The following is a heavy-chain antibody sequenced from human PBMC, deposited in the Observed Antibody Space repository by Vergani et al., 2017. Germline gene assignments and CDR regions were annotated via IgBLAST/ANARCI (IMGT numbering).Heavy chain of an antibody. D-gene: IGHD2-21*01. V-gene: IGHV4-31*03. CDR3: ARENVVIARIFDF. CDR2: IFRSGTT. J-gene: IGHJ4*02. CDR1: GDSLSSSEHY. Sequence: QVQLQESGPGLVKPSQTLSLTCTVSGDSLSSSEHYWSWIRQRPDKGLEWVGHIFRSGTTYYNPSLKSRLIMSVDTSKNQFSLKLTSVTAADTAMYYCARENVVIARIFDFWGQGTLVTVSS.